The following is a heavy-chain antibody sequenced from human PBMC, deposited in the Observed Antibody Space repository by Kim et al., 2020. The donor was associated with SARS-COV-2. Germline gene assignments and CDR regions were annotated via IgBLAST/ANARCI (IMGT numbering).Heavy chain of an antibody. CDR3: VRLGKVAVAGSYYYYGMDV. D-gene: IGHD6-19*01. CDR1: GGSISGYY. J-gene: IGHJ6*02. V-gene: IGHV4-4*07. Sequence: SETLSLTCSVSGGSISGYYWTWIRQAAGKGLEWIGRIHSSGTTIYNPSLNSRVTVSLDTSRRQFSLKLNSVTAADTAIYYCVRLGKVAVAGSYYYYGMDVWGQGTTVTVSS. CDR2: IHSSGTT.